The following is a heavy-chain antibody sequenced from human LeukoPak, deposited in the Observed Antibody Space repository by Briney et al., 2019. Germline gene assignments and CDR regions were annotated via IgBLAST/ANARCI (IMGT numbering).Heavy chain of an antibody. V-gene: IGHV1-18*01. Sequence: GASVKVSCKASGYTFNSYGISWVRQAPGQGLEWMGWISAYNGNTNYAQRVQGRITMTSDTSTSTAYMELRSLRSDDTAVYYCARHQWVPAFDIWGQGTMVTVSS. D-gene: IGHD1-26*01. CDR1: GYTFNSYG. J-gene: IGHJ3*02. CDR2: ISAYNGNT. CDR3: ARHQWVPAFDI.